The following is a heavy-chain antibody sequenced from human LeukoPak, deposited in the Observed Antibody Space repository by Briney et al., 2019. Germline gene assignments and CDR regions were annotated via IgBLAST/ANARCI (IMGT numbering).Heavy chain of an antibody. D-gene: IGHD2-8*01. CDR2: IYPNSGGT. CDR1: GYTFTGYY. Sequence: ASVKVSCKASGYTFTGYYMHWVRQAPGQGLEWMGWIYPNSGGTNYAQKFQGRVTVTRDTSISTAYMELSRLRSDDTAVYYCARVKTSCTNGVCYTDFDYWGQGTLVTVSS. J-gene: IGHJ4*02. CDR3: ARVKTSCTNGVCYTDFDY. V-gene: IGHV1-2*02.